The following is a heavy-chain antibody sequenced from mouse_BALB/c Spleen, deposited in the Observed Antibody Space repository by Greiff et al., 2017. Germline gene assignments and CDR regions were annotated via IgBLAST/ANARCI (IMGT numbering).Heavy chain of an antibody. Sequence: QVQLQQSGAELARPGASVKLSCKASGYTFTSYWMQWVKQRPGQGLEWIGAIYPGDGDTRYTQKFKGKATLTADKSSSTAYMQLSSLASEDSAVYYCAREAPYYGNHGMDCWGQGTSVTVSS. V-gene: IGHV1-87*01. CDR1: GYTFTSYW. CDR3: AREAPYYGNHGMDC. D-gene: IGHD2-10*01. CDR2: IYPGDGDT. J-gene: IGHJ4*01.